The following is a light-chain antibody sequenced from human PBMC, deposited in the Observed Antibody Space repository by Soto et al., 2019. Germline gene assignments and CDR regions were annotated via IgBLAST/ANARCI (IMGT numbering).Light chain of an antibody. J-gene: IGKJ1*01. CDR2: KAS. V-gene: IGKV1-5*03. CDR3: QQYNSYAWT. CDR1: QSISSW. Sequence: DIQMTQSPSTLSASVGDRVTITCRASQSISSWLAWYQQKPGKAPKLLIYKASSLESGVPSRLSGSGSGTEFTLTISSLQPDDFATDYCQQYNSYAWTFGQGTKVEIK.